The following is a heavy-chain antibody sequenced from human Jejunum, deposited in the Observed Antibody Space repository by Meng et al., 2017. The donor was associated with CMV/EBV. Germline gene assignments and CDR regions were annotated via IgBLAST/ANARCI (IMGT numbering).Heavy chain of an antibody. CDR3: AKDLRYCSNGRCYAGYGSLNL. CDR2: IYAGDSDT. Sequence: TYWTAWVLQAPGTARELMGIIYAGDSDTIYSPSFQGQVTISVNKSITTAFLQWSSLKASDTATYFCAKDLRYCSNGRCYAGYGSLNLWGQGTLVTVSS. J-gene: IGHJ5*02. CDR1: TYW. V-gene: IGHV5-51*01. D-gene: IGHD2-2*01.